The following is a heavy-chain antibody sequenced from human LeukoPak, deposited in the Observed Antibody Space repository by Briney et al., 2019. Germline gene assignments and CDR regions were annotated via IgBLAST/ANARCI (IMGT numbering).Heavy chain of an antibody. D-gene: IGHD2-15*01. V-gene: IGHV1-69*05. J-gene: IGHJ4*02. CDR3: AREGARGFCSGGSCYSGFDH. CDR1: GDTFNNYA. Sequence: SVKVSCKAPGDTFNNYAISWVRQGPGQGLEWMGGIIPIFGTGKYAPKFEGRVTLTTDDSTNTVYMELHRLTSDDTAVYYCAREGARGFCSGGSCYSGFDHWGQGTLVTVS. CDR2: IIPIFGTG.